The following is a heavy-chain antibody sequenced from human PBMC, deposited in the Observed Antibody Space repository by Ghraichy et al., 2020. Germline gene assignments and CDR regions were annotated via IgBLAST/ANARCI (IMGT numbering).Heavy chain of an antibody. CDR3: AKPQYSSSRPGDY. CDR1: GLTFSSYA. V-gene: IGHV3-23*01. Sequence: GGSLRLSGAASGLTFSSYAMGWVRQAPGKGLDWVSAISGSGGSTYYADSVKGRFTISRDNSKNTLYLQMNSLRAEDTAVYYCAKPQYSSSRPGDYWGQGTLVTVSS. J-gene: IGHJ4*02. D-gene: IGHD6-6*01. CDR2: ISGSGGST.